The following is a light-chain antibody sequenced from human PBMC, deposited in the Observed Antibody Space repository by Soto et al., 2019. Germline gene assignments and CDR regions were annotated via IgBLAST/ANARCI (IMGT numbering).Light chain of an antibody. J-gene: IGKJ4*01. CDR2: GAF. CDR3: QQYAQVLALT. Sequence: IVLTQSPVTLSLSPGETVALFCRVSQGVSSNLAWYHQRPGQPPRLLIHGAFTRATGTPDRFIGSGFWTYFPLTINRLEPEDFGVYYCQQYAQVLALTFGGGT. V-gene: IGKV3-20*01. CDR1: QGVSSN.